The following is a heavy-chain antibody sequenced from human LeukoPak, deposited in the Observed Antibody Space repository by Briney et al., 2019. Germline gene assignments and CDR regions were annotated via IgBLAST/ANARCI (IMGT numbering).Heavy chain of an antibody. Sequence: GESLKISCKSSGYTFTSYDINWVRQATGQGLEWMGWMNPNRGNTGYAQKFQGRVTITRNTSISTAYMELSSLRSEDTAVYYCARVDTARNAFDIWGQGTMVTVSS. CDR2: MNPNRGNT. D-gene: IGHD5-18*01. CDR1: GYTFTSYD. J-gene: IGHJ3*02. V-gene: IGHV1-8*03. CDR3: ARVDTARNAFDI.